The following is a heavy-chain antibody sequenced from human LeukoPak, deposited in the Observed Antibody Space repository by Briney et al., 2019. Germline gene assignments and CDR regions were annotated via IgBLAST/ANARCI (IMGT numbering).Heavy chain of an antibody. CDR1: GFTFSNAW. CDR2: IKSKTDGGTT. CDR3: TTENLWFGELLL. Sequence: GGSLRLSCAASGFTFSNAWMSWVRQAPGKGLEWVGRIKSKTDGGTTDYAAPVKGRFTISRDDSKNTLYLQKNSLKTEDTAVYYCTTENLWFGELLLWGQGTLVTVSS. D-gene: IGHD3-10*01. V-gene: IGHV3-15*01. J-gene: IGHJ4*02.